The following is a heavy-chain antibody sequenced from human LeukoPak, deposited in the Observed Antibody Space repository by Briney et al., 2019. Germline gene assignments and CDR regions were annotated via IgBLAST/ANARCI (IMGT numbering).Heavy chain of an antibody. Sequence: ASVKVSCKASGYTFNTYVISWVRQAPGQGLEWMGWISAYNGNTNYAQKLQGRVTMTTDTSTSTAYMELRSLRSDDTAVYYCARDQTSGLPPGWFDPWGQGTLVTVSS. CDR1: GYTFNTYV. CDR3: ARDQTSGLPPGWFDP. CDR2: ISAYNGNT. D-gene: IGHD3-22*01. J-gene: IGHJ5*02. V-gene: IGHV1-18*01.